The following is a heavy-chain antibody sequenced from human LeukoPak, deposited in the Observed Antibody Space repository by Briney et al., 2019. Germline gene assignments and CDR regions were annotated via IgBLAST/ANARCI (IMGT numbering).Heavy chain of an antibody. J-gene: IGHJ4*02. V-gene: IGHV3-23*01. CDR1: GFTFSSYA. CDR3: VKDWRDESNCGGDCLQY. CDR2: ISGSGGST. Sequence: GGSLRLSCAASGFTFSSYAMSWVRQAPGKGLEWVSAISGSGGSTYYADSVRGRFTISRDNSKNTLYLHMNSLRAEDTAVYYCVKDWRDESNCGGDCLQYWGQGTLVTVSS. D-gene: IGHD2-21*02.